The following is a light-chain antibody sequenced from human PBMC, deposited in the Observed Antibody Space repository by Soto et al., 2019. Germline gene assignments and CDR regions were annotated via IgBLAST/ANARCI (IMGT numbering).Light chain of an antibody. J-gene: IGKJ1*01. V-gene: IGKV1-8*01. CDR1: QGISSY. CDR3: QQYYNYPQT. CDR2: AAS. Sequence: AIRMTQSPSSFSASTGDRATITCRASQGISSYLAWYQQKPGKAPKLLIYAASTLQSGVPSRFSGSGSGTDFTLTISCLQSEDFATYYCQQYYNYPQTFGQGTKVEIK.